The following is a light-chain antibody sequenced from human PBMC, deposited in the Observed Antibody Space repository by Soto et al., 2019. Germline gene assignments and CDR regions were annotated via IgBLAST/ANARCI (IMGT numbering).Light chain of an antibody. V-gene: IGKV3-11*01. CDR3: QQRSNWPLT. CDR2: DAS. CDR1: QSVSSKY. J-gene: IGKJ4*01. Sequence: EVVMTQSPATLSVSPGERATLSCRASQSVSSKYLGWYQQKPGQAPRLLIYDASNRATGIPARFSGSGSGTDFTLTISSLEPEDFAVYYCQQRSNWPLTFGGGTKVDI.